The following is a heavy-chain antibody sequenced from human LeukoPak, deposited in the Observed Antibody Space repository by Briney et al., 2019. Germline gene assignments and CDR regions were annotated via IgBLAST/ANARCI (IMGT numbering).Heavy chain of an antibody. V-gene: IGHV1-3*01. D-gene: IGHD1-14*01. CDR3: PLPEY. J-gene: IGHJ4*02. Sequence: ASVKVSCKASGYTFTSYAIQWVRQAPGQRLEWMGWINAGHGNTKYSQNFQGRVTITRDTSASTAYMELSSLNCARGAGFTEPLPEYWGQGTLLTVSS. CDR2: INAGHGNT. CDR1: GYTFTSYA.